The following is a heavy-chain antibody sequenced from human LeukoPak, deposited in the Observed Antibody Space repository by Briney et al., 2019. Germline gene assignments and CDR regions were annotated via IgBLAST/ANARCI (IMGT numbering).Heavy chain of an antibody. J-gene: IGHJ4*02. Sequence: ASLKVSCKASGYTFTSYYMHWVRQAPGQGLEWVGIINPGGGSTSYAQKFQGRVTMTRDTSISTAYMELSRLRSDDTAVYYCASGERTYYDILTGTPGGYWGQGTLVTVSS. CDR3: ASGERTYYDILTGTPGGY. CDR2: INPGGGST. V-gene: IGHV1-46*01. D-gene: IGHD3-9*01. CDR1: GYTFTSYY.